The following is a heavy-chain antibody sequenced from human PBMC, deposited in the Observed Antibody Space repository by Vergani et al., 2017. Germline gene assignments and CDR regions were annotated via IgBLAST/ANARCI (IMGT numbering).Heavy chain of an antibody. CDR1: GYTFTGYY. J-gene: IGHJ6*02. CDR2: INPNSGGT. D-gene: IGHD3-3*01. CDR3: ARDGFLELLPHYYYGMDV. Sequence: QVQLVQSGAEVKKPGASVKVSCKASGYTFTGYYMHWVRQAPGQGLEWMGWINPNSGGTNYAQKFPGRVTMTRDTSISTDYMELSRLRSDDTAVYYCARDGFLELLPHYYYGMDVWGQGTTVTVSS. V-gene: IGHV1-2*02.